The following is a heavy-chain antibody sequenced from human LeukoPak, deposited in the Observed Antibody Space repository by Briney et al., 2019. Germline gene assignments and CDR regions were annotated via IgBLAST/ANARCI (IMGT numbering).Heavy chain of an antibody. D-gene: IGHD6-13*01. Sequence: ASVKVSCKASGYTFTGYYMHWVRQAPGQGLEWMGWINPNSGGTNYAQKFQGRVTMTRDTSISTAYMELSRLRSDDTAVYYCARVVGYSSSWYWFDPWGQGTLVTVSS. CDR3: ARVVGYSSSWYWFDP. J-gene: IGHJ5*02. CDR2: INPNSGGT. V-gene: IGHV1-2*02. CDR1: GYTFTGYY.